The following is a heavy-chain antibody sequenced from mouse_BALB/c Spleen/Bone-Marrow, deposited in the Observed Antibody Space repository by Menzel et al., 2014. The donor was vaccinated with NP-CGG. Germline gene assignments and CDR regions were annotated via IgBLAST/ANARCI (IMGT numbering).Heavy chain of an antibody. CDR2: ISNGGGST. Sequence: SGGGLVQPGGSLKLSCAASGFTFTSYTMSWVRQTPEKRLEWVAYISNGGGSTYYPDTVKGRFTISRDNAKNTLYLQMSSLKSEDTAIYYCTREDYGAYWGQGTLVTVSA. V-gene: IGHV5-12-2*01. D-gene: IGHD2-4*01. J-gene: IGHJ3*01. CDR1: GFTFTSYT. CDR3: TREDYGAY.